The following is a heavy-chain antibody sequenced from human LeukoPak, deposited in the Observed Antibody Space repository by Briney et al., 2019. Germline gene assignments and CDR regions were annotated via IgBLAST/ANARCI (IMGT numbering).Heavy chain of an antibody. D-gene: IGHD3-3*01. CDR3: ANSRWSGYLDY. CDR1: GFTFSSYC. V-gene: IGHV3-74*01. Sequence: PGGSLRLFCAASGFTFSSYCMHWVRQAPGKGVVWVSRINSDGSGTTYADFVKGRFTISRDNAKNTLYLQMNSLRAEDTAVYYCANSRWSGYLDYWGQGALVTVSS. CDR2: INSDGSGT. J-gene: IGHJ4*02.